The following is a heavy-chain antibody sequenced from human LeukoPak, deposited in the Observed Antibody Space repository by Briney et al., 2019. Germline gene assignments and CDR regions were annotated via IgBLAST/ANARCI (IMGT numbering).Heavy chain of an antibody. CDR3: ARFLAWVGAGIAVAGTGY. CDR1: GFTFSSYS. J-gene: IGHJ4*02. CDR2: INHSGST. Sequence: GSLRLSCAASGFTFSSYSMNWVRQAPGKGLEWIGEINHSGSTNYNPSLKSRVTISVDTSKNQFSLKLSSVTAADTAVYYCARFLAWVGAGIAVAGTGYWGQGTLVTVSS. D-gene: IGHD6-19*01. V-gene: IGHV4-34*01.